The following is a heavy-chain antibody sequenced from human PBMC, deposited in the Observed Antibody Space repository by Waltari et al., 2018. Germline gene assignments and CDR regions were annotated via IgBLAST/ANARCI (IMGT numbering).Heavy chain of an antibody. D-gene: IGHD3-3*01. CDR1: GGSISSGGYS. CDR2: IYHSGST. CDR3: ARGRLYDFWSPPDSGAFDI. J-gene: IGHJ3*02. Sequence: QLQLQESGSGLVKPSQTLSLTCDVSGGSISSGGYSWRWIRQPPGKGLEGIGYIYHSGSTYHNPSRKSRVTISVDRSKNQFSLKLSSVTAADTAVYYCARGRLYDFWSPPDSGAFDIWGQGTMVTVSS. V-gene: IGHV4-30-2*01.